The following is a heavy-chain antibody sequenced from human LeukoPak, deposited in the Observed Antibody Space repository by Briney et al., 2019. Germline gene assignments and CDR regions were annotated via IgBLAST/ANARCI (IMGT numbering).Heavy chain of an antibody. Sequence: GGSLRLSCAASGFTFSSYGMSWVRQAPGKGLEWVSAISGSGGSTYYAGSVKGRFTISRDNSKNTLYLQMNSLRAEDTAVYYCAKRPAAAGRGDFQHWGQGTLVTVSS. V-gene: IGHV3-23*01. D-gene: IGHD6-13*01. J-gene: IGHJ1*01. CDR2: ISGSGGST. CDR1: GFTFSSYG. CDR3: AKRPAAAGRGDFQH.